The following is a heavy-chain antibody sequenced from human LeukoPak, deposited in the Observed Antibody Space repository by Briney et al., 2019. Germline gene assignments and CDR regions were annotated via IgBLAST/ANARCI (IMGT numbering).Heavy chain of an antibody. CDR1: GGSISSSSYY. J-gene: IGHJ6*02. V-gene: IGHV4-61*02. CDR3: ARVDGYYYGMDV. D-gene: IGHD5-24*01. CDR2: IYTSGST. Sequence: PSETLPLTCTVSGGSISSSSYYWSWIRQPAGKGLEWIGRIYTSGSTNYNPSLKSRVTMSVDTSKNQFSLKLSSVTAADTAVYYCARVDGYYYGMDVWGQGTTVTVSS.